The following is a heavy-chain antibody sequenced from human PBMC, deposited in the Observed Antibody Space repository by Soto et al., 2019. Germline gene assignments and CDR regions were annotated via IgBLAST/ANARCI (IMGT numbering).Heavy chain of an antibody. V-gene: IGHV1-2*04. CDR2: INPNSGGT. CDR3: ARAGFDYYDSSGYYSGYYYYGMDV. D-gene: IGHD3-22*01. Sequence: ASVKVSCKASGYTFTGYYMHWVRQAPGQGLEWMGWINPNSGGTNYAQKFQGWVTMTRDTSISTAHMELSRLRSDDTAVYYCARAGFDYYDSSGYYSGYYYYGMDVWGQGTTVTVSS. J-gene: IGHJ6*02. CDR1: GYTFTGYY.